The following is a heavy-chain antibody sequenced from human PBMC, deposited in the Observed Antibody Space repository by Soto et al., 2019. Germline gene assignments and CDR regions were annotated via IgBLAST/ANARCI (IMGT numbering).Heavy chain of an antibody. CDR1: GGSIGSSSYY. CDR2: IYYSGTT. Sequence: SETLSLTCTVSGGSIGSSSYYWGWIRQPPGKGLEWIGSIYYSGTTYYNPSLRSRVPISVDTSKNQFSLKLSSVTAADTAVYYCATNYNWNPGGVFDIWGKGTMVTV. D-gene: IGHD1-20*01. CDR3: ATNYNWNPGGVFDI. J-gene: IGHJ3*02. V-gene: IGHV4-39*01.